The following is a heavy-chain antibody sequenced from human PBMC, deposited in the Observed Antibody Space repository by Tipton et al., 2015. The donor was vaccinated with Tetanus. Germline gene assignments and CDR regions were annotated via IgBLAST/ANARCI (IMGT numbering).Heavy chain of an antibody. CDR2: IYYSGST. CDR1: GGSISSYF. J-gene: IGHJ4*02. V-gene: IGHV4-59*01. D-gene: IGHD6-13*01. CDR3: ARVSTNSGTSWRFDY. Sequence: TLSLTCSVSGGSISSYFWSWIRQSPGQGLEWIGLIYYSGSTSYNPSLKSRVTISVDTSKNQLSLKLTSVTAADTAVYYCARVSTNSGTSWRFDYWGQGPLVTVSS.